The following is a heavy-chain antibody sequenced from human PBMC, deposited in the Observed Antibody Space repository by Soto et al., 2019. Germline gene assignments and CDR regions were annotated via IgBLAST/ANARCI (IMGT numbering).Heavy chain of an antibody. CDR3: ARYVLLIGYRDGGFDY. V-gene: IGHV4-4*02. CDR2: IYHSGST. Sequence: PSETLSLTCAVSGGSISSSNWWSWVRQPPGKGLEWIGEIYHSGSTNYNPSLKSRVTISVDKSKNQFSLKLSSVTAADTAVYYCARYVLLIGYRDGGFDYRGQGTLVTVSS. CDR1: GGSISSSNW. J-gene: IGHJ4*02. D-gene: IGHD2-8*01.